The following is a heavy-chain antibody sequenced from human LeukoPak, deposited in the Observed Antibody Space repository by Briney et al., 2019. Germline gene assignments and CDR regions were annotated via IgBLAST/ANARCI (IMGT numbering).Heavy chain of an antibody. CDR3: ARGAAYCSSTGCYPDY. CDR2: IYPCDSDT. V-gene: IGHV5-51*01. CDR1: GYSFTSYW. Sequence: ESLKISCKGSGYSFTSYWIGWVRQMPGKGLEWMGIIYPCDSDTRYSPSFQGQVTISADKSISTAYLQWSSLTASDTAMYYCARGAAYCSSTGCYPDYWGQGTLATVSS. D-gene: IGHD2-2*01. J-gene: IGHJ4*02.